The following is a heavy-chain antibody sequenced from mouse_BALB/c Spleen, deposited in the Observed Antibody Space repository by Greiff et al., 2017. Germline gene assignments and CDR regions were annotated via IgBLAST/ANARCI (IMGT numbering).Heavy chain of an antibody. V-gene: IGHV1-66*01. D-gene: IGHD2-14*01. CDR3: ARDYRYDGGYFDV. CDR1: GYSFTSYY. J-gene: IGHJ1*01. Sequence: QVQLQQSGPELVKPGASVKISCKASGYSFTSYYIHWVKQRPGQGLEWIGWIFPGSGNTKYNEKFKGKATLTADTSSSTAYMQLSSLTSEDSAVYCCARDYRYDGGYFDVWGAGTTVTVSS. CDR2: IFPGSGNT.